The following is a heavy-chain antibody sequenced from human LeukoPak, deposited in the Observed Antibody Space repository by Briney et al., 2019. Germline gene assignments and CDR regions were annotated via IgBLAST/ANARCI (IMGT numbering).Heavy chain of an antibody. V-gene: IGHV3-23*01. J-gene: IGHJ4*02. Sequence: GGSLRLSCAASGFTFTSYAMSWVRQAPGKGLEWVSVISDNGGSTYYADSVQGRFTISRDNSKNTLYLQMNSLRAEDTAIYYCANPYYWGQGTLVTVSS. CDR3: ANPYY. CDR2: ISDNGGST. CDR1: GFTFTSYA.